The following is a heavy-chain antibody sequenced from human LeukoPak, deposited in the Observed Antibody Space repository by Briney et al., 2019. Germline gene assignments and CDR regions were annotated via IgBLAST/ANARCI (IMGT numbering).Heavy chain of an antibody. J-gene: IGHJ4*02. Sequence: GGSLRLPCAASGFTSSSYAMSWVRQAPGKGLEWVSTVGASGGDTYYADSVKGRFTISRDNSKNTLYLQMNTLRAEDTAVYYCAKSRESSGPRGYFDDWGQGTLVTVSS. CDR2: VGASGGDT. CDR1: GFTSSSYA. CDR3: AKSRESSGPRGYFDD. V-gene: IGHV3-23*01. D-gene: IGHD3-22*01.